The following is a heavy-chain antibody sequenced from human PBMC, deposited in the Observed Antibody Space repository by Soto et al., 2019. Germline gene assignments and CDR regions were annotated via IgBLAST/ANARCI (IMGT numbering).Heavy chain of an antibody. CDR2: IYYSGRT. J-gene: IGHJ4*02. CDR1: GGSISSSSYY. D-gene: IGHD3-22*01. V-gene: IGHV4-39*01. Sequence: QLQLQESGPGLVKPSETLSLTCTVSGGSISSSSYYWGWIRQPPGKGLEWIGSIYYSGRTYYNPSLKSRVTISVDTSKNQFSLKVSSVTAADTAVYYCARAGGYYDSSGYYYYFDYWGQGTLVTVSS. CDR3: ARAGGYYDSSGYYYYFDY.